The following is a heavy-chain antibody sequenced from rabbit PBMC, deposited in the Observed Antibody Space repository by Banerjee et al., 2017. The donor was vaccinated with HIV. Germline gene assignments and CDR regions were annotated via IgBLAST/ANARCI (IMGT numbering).Heavy chain of an antibody. D-gene: IGHD8-1*01. CDR3: ARGGVGTTYPYGGMDL. V-gene: IGHV1S40*01. CDR2: IYAGSSGST. J-gene: IGHJ6*01. CDR1: GFSFSSRYA. Sequence: QSLEESGGDLVKPGASLTLTCTASGFSFSSRYAMCWVRQAPGKGLEWIACIYAGSSGSTYYASWAKGRFTISKTSSTTVTLQMTSLTAADTAIYFCARGGVGTTYPYGGMDLWGPGTLVTVS.